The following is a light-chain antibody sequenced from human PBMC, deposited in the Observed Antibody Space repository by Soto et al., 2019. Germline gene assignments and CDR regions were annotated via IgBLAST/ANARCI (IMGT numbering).Light chain of an antibody. V-gene: IGLV2-8*01. CDR3: SSYAGSNTWV. CDR2: EVS. Sequence: QSVLTQPPSASGSPGQSVTISCTGTSSDVGGYSSVSWYQQHPGKAPKLMIYEVSKRPSGVPDRFSGSKSGNTASLTVSGLQAEDEADYYCSSYAGSNTWVFGGGTKLTVL. CDR1: SSDVGGYSS. J-gene: IGLJ3*02.